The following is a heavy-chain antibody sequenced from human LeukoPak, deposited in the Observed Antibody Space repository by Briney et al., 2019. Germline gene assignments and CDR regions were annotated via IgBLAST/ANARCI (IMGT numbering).Heavy chain of an antibody. D-gene: IGHD6-19*01. J-gene: IGHJ4*02. CDR3: AKEGTSSGWYLLADY. V-gene: IGHV3-21*01. CDR1: GFTFSSYS. Sequence: GGSLRLSCAASGFTFSSYSMHWVRQAPGKGLEWVSSISSSSSYISYADSVKGRFTISRDNAKNSLYLQMNSLRAEDTAVYYCAKEGTSSGWYLLADYWGQGTLVTVSS. CDR2: ISSSSSYI.